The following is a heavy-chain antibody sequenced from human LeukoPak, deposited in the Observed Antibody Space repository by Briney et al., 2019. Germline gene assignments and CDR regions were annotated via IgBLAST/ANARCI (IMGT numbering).Heavy chain of an antibody. J-gene: IGHJ5*02. CDR3: AKGYGQQLVNNWFDP. D-gene: IGHD6-13*01. CDR2: ISYDGSNK. CDR1: GFTFSSYG. Sequence: GGSLRLSCAASGFTFSSYGMHWVRQAPGKGLEWVAVISYDGSNKYYADSVKGRFTISRDNSKNTLYLQINSLRAEDTAVYYCAKGYGQQLVNNWFDPWGQGTLVSVSS. V-gene: IGHV3-30*18.